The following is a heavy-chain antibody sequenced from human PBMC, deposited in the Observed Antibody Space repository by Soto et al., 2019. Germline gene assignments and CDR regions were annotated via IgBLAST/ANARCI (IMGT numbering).Heavy chain of an antibody. CDR3: ARLTAEGLAAAGGMDV. D-gene: IGHD6-13*01. V-gene: IGHV4-39*01. CDR2: IYYSGLT. Sequence: SETLSLTCIVSGGSIRTSTYYWGWIRQPPGKGLDWIGSIYYSGLTHYAPSFKSRVTVFVDTSKNQISLRLSSVTAADTAVYFCARLTAEGLAAAGGMDVWGQGTTVTVYS. CDR1: GGSIRTSTYY. J-gene: IGHJ6*02.